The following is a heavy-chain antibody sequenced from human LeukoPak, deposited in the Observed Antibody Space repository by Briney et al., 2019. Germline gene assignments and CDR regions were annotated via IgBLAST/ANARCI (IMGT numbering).Heavy chain of an antibody. V-gene: IGHV3-30*04. D-gene: IGHD2-8*01. CDR3: ARDGMVYAKGNYFDL. CDR1: GFAFSTYA. J-gene: IGHJ2*01. Sequence: PGGSLRLSCAVSGFAFSTYAFHWVRQAPGEGLEWVALISYDGSDKYFADSVKGRFTISRDNSKNTLYLQMNSLRPEDTAVYFCARDGMVYAKGNYFDLWGRGTLVTVSS. CDR2: ISYDGSDK.